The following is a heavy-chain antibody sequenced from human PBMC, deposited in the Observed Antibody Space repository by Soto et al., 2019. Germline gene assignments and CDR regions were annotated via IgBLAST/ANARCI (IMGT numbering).Heavy chain of an antibody. Sequence: PGGSLRLSCAASGFTLSDYYMTWIRQAPGKGLEWVSYISSSSSYTNCADSVKGRFTISRDNAKNSLYLQMNSLRAEDTAVYYCARVVHYYGSGSYYGPYFDYWGQGTLVTVSS. V-gene: IGHV3-11*05. CDR1: GFTLSDYY. D-gene: IGHD3-10*01. CDR3: ARVVHYYGSGSYYGPYFDY. CDR2: ISSSSSYT. J-gene: IGHJ4*02.